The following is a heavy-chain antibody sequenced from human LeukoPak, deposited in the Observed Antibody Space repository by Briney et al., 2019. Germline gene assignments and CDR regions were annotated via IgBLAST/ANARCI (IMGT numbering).Heavy chain of an antibody. CDR3: ARGLSVDPEYDILTGYQYYGMDV. J-gene: IGHJ6*02. D-gene: IGHD3-9*01. V-gene: IGHV4-30-2*01. CDR2: IYHSGST. CDR1: GGSISSGGYS. Sequence: PSQTLSLTCAVSGGSISSGGYSWSWIRQPPGKGLEWIGYIYHSGSTYYNPSLKSRVTISVDRSKNQLSLKLSSVTAADTAVYYCARGLSVDPEYDILTGYQYYGMDVWGQGTTVTVSS.